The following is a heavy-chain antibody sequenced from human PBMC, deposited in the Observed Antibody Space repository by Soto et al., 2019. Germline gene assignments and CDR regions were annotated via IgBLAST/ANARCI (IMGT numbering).Heavy chain of an antibody. CDR1: VGTFSTYA. Sequence: QVQLVQSGAEVKKPESSVKVSCKAPVGTFSTYAISWVRQATGQGLEWMGGIIPMFGTANYAQRFQDRVTITADESTNTVYMEMSSLRSEDTAVYFCASGIQLWLRRINNGYSGWGQGTLVTVSS. CDR2: IIPMFGTA. J-gene: IGHJ4*02. CDR3: ASGIQLWLRRINNGYSG. V-gene: IGHV1-69*12. D-gene: IGHD5-18*01.